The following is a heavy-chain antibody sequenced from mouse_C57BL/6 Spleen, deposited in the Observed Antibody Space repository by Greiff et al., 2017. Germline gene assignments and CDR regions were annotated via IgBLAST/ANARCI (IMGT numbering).Heavy chain of an antibody. J-gene: IGHJ2*01. D-gene: IGHD1-1*01. V-gene: IGHV1-69*01. CDR1: GYTFTSYW. Sequence: QVQLQQPGAELVMPGASVKLSCKASGYTFTSYWMHWVKQRPGQGLEWIGEIDPSDSYTNYNQKFKGKSTLTVDKSSSTAYMQLSSLTSEDSAVYYCARSTDYYSSSGFDYWGQGTTLTVSS. CDR2: IDPSDSYT. CDR3: ARSTDYYSSSGFDY.